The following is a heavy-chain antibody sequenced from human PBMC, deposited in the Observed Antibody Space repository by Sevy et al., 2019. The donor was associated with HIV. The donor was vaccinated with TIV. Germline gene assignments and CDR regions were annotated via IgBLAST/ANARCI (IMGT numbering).Heavy chain of an antibody. V-gene: IGHV1-24*01. CDR2: FDPEDGET. CDR1: GYTLTKLS. CDR3: ATTKDYYESSGSPFDY. J-gene: IGHJ4*02. Sequence: ASVKVSCKVSGYTLTKLSKHWVRQGPGKGLEWMGSFDPEDGETIYAQTFQGRVTMTEDTSTDTAHMELRSLKSEDTAVYYCATTKDYYESSGSPFDYWGQGTLVTVSS. D-gene: IGHD3-22*01.